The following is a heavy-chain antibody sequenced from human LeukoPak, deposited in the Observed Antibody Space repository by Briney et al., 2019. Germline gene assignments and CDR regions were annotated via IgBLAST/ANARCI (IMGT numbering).Heavy chain of an antibody. V-gene: IGHV1-8*03. D-gene: IGHD6-13*01. CDR3: ARGRAAAGSKGNYFDY. J-gene: IGHJ4*02. CDR1: GYTFTSYD. CDR2: MNPNSGNT. Sequence: AASVKVSCKASGYTFTSYDINWVRQATGQGLEWMGWMNPNSGNTGYAQKFQGRVTITRNTSISTAYMELSSLRSEDTAVYYCARGRAAAGSKGNYFDYWGQGTLVTVSS.